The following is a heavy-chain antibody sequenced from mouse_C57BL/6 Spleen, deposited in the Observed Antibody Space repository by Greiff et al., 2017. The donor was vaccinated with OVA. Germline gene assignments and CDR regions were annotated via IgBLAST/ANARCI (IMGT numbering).Heavy chain of an antibody. Sequence: EVQVVESGGGLVKPGGSLKLSCAASGFTFSSYAMSWVRQTPEKRLEWVATISDGGSYTYYPDNVKGRFTISRDNAKNNLYLQMSHLKSEDTAMYYCARDEDSKDYFDYWGQGTTLTVSS. CDR3: ARDEDSKDYFDY. CDR2: ISDGGSYT. CDR1: GFTFSSYA. V-gene: IGHV5-4*01. J-gene: IGHJ2*01. D-gene: IGHD2-5*01.